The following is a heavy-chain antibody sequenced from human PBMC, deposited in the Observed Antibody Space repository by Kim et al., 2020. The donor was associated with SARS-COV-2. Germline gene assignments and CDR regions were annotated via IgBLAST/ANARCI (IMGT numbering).Heavy chain of an antibody. V-gene: IGHV4-31*02. J-gene: IGHJ5*02. CDR3: ARDQYAIDP. Sequence: GSTYYNPSLKSRVTISADTSKNQFSLKLSSVTVADTAMYYCARDQYAIDPWGQGTLVTVSS. CDR2: GST. D-gene: IGHD2-2*01.